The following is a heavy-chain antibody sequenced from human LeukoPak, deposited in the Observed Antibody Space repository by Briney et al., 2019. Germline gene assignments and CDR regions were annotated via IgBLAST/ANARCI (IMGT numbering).Heavy chain of an antibody. CDR2: IIPIFGSA. J-gene: IGHJ2*01. Sequence: SVKVSCKASGGTFSSYAISWVRQAPGQGLEWMGVIIPIFGSANYAQNFQGRVTITADESTSTAYMELSSLRSEDTAVYYCAIHPYDYWYFDLWGRGTLVTVSS. CDR1: GGTFSSYA. V-gene: IGHV1-69*13. D-gene: IGHD5-12*01. CDR3: AIHPYDYWYFDL.